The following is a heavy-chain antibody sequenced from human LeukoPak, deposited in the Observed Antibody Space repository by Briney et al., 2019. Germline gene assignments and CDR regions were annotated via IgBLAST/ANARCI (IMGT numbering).Heavy chain of an antibody. Sequence: GRSLRLSCAASGFNFGDFAMNWVRQAPGKGLEWVSGINWSGARIFYADSVKGRFTISRDNAKNSLYLEINSLRPEDTAFYYCAKGSLSLAASALDSWGQGTPVTVSS. CDR3: AKGSLSLAASALDS. V-gene: IGHV3-9*01. CDR2: INWSGARI. CDR1: GFNFGDFA. D-gene: IGHD6-13*01. J-gene: IGHJ4*02.